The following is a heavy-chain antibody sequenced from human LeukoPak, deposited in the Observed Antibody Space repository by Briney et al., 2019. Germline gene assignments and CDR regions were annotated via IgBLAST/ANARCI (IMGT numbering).Heavy chain of an antibody. CDR3: ARINWNYFDY. J-gene: IGHJ4*02. CDR1: GGSISNYY. Sequence: SETLSLTCTVSGGSISNYYWSWVRQPPGKGLECIGYIYYSGSTNYNPSLKSRLTMSADRSRNQFSLNLNSVTAADTAVYYCARINWNYFDYWGQGILVTVSS. D-gene: IGHD1-1*01. CDR2: IYYSGST. V-gene: IGHV4-59*08.